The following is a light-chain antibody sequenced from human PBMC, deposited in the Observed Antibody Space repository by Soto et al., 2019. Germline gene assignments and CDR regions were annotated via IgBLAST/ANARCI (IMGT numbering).Light chain of an antibody. CDR2: STS. CDR3: LLYYGGTYV. CDR1: PGTVTSGSY. Sequence: VGAQEASLTVCPGGTVTHPCASSPGTVTSGSYPNWFPQKPGQAPTTLIHSTSKRHSLTHDRVSGSLLGGKAALTLTGVQPEEEAEDYCLLYYGGTYVFGTGTKVTVL. V-gene: IGLV7-43*01. J-gene: IGLJ1*01.